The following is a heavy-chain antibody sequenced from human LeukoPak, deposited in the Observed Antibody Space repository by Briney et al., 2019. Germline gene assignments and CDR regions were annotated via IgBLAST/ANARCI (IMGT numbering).Heavy chain of an antibody. CDR1: GGTFSSYA. J-gene: IGHJ6*04. D-gene: IGHD3-10*01. Sequence: GAAVQVSCQASGGTFSSYAISWVRQAPGQGLEWMGGIIPIFGTANYAQKFQGRVTITADESTSTAYMELSSLRSEDTAVYYCARAQGVTMVRGVIDYYYGMDVWGKGTTVTVSS. V-gene: IGHV1-69*01. CDR2: IIPIFGTA. CDR3: ARAQGVTMVRGVIDYYYGMDV.